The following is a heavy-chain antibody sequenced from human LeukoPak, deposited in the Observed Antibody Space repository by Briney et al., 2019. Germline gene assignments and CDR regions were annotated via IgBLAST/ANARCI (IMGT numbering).Heavy chain of an antibody. Sequence: TGGSLRLSCAASGFTFSSYWMHWVRQAPGKGLVWVSRINSDGSSTSYADSVKGRFTISRDNAKNTLYLQMNSLRAEDTAVYYCARELVEDYYCSGSYYPLDYWGQGTLVTVSS. V-gene: IGHV3-74*01. D-gene: IGHD3-10*01. CDR1: GFTFSSYW. CDR3: ARELVEDYYCSGSYYPLDY. J-gene: IGHJ4*02. CDR2: INSDGSST.